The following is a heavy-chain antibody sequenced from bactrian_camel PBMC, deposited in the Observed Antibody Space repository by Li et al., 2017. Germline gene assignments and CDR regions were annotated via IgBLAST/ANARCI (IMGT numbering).Heavy chain of an antibody. J-gene: IGHJ4*01. D-gene: IGHD3*01. Sequence: QLVESGGGSVQAGGSLRLACGASGSISSNYCMAWFRQAPGKEREAVAAVEGNGSTTYVADSVKGRFAISKDNAKNILYLQMNSLKPDDTARYYCAAEEWCIRPGYAGLGFTPPDFTNWGQGTQVTVS. CDR2: VEGNGSTT. CDR3: AAEEWCIRPGYAGLGFTPPDFTN. V-gene: IGHV3-3*01. CDR1: GSISSNYC.